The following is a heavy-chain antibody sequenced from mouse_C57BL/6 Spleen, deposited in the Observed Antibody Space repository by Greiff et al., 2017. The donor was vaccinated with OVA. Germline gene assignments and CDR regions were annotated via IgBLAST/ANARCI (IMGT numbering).Heavy chain of an antibody. V-gene: IGHV1-82*01. J-gene: IGHJ2*01. D-gene: IGHD1-1*01. CDR3: ARYRVVADFDY. Sequence: VKLQESGPELVKPGASVKISCKASGYAFSSSWMNWVKQRPGKGLEWIGRIYPGDGDTNYNGKFKGKATLTADKSSSTAYMQLSSLTSEDSAVYFCARYRVVADFDYWGQGTTLTVSS. CDR2: IYPGDGDT. CDR1: GYAFSSSW.